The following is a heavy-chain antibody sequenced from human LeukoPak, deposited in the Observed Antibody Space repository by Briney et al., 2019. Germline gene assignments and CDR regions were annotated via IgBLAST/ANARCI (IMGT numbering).Heavy chain of an antibody. Sequence: GGSLRLSCAASGFTFSSYWMSWVRQPPGKGLEWVANIKQDGSDKNYVDSVKGRFTISRDNAKNSLYLQMNSLRAEDTAVYYCAREGRKTNGVWHWFDPWGQGTLVTVSS. CDR3: AREGRKTNGVWHWFDP. J-gene: IGHJ5*02. CDR1: GFTFSSYW. D-gene: IGHD2-8*01. V-gene: IGHV3-7*01. CDR2: IKQDGSDK.